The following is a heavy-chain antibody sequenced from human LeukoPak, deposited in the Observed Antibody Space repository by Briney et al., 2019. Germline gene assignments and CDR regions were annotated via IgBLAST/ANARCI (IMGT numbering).Heavy chain of an antibody. CDR2: IYYSGST. Sequence: SETLSLTCTVSGVSISSSSYYWGWIRQPPGKGLEWIGSIYYSGSTYYNPSLKSRVTISVDTSKNQFSLKLSSVTAADTAVYYCARLAAAATVVGYWGQGTLVTVSS. J-gene: IGHJ4*02. CDR1: GVSISSSSYY. V-gene: IGHV4-39*01. CDR3: ARLAAAATVVGY. D-gene: IGHD6-13*01.